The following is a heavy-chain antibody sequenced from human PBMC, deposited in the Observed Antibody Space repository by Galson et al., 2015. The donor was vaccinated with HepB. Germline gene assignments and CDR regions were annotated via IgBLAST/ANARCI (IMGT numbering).Heavy chain of an antibody. CDR2: ISAYNGNT. D-gene: IGHD6-6*01. CDR3: ARDWLAARPGWFDP. J-gene: IGHJ5*02. V-gene: IGHV1-18*01. CDR1: GYTFTTYD. Sequence: SVKVSCKASGYTFTTYDISWVRQAPGQGLEWIGWISAYNGNTNYAQKFQDRVNMTTDTSMSTAYMELRSLRSDDTAVYYCARDWLAARPGWFDPWGQGTLVTVSS.